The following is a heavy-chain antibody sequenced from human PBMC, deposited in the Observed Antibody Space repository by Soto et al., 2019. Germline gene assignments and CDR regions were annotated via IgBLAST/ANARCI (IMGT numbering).Heavy chain of an antibody. CDR2: ISSSSSYI. CDR1: GFTFSSYS. Sequence: EVQLVESGGGLVKPGGSLRLSCAASGFTFSSYSMNWVRQAPGKGLEWVSSISSSSSYIYYADSVKGRFTISRDNAKNSLSLQMNSLRAEDTAVYYCARAPYYYDSSVYYGYWGQGTLVIVSS. D-gene: IGHD3-22*01. CDR3: ARAPYYYDSSVYYGY. V-gene: IGHV3-21*01. J-gene: IGHJ4*02.